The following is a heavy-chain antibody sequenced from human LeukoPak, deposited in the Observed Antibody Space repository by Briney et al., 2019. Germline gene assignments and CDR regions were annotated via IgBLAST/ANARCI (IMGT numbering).Heavy chain of an antibody. CDR3: AREYDYDILTGYYPPYYFDY. V-gene: IGHV3-48*04. CDR1: GFTFSSYS. D-gene: IGHD3-9*01. J-gene: IGHJ4*02. CDR2: ISSSSSTT. Sequence: PGGSLRLSCAASGFTFSSYSMNWVRQAPGKGLEWVSYISSSSSTTYYADSVKGRFTISRDNAKNSLYLQMNSLRAEDTALYYCAREYDYDILTGYYPPYYFDYWGQGTLVTVSS.